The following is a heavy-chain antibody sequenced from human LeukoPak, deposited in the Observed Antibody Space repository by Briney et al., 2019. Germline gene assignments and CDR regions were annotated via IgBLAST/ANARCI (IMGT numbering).Heavy chain of an antibody. CDR3: ARVSGYSSSWSDAFDI. D-gene: IGHD6-13*01. CDR1: GDSVSSNSAA. Sequence: SQTLSLTCAISGDSVSSNSAAWNWIRQSPSRGLEWLGRTYYRSKWYNDYAVSVKSRITINPDTSKNQFSLQLNSVTPEDTAVYYCARVSGYSSSWSDAFDIWGQGTMVTVSS. J-gene: IGHJ3*02. CDR2: TYYRSKWYN. V-gene: IGHV6-1*01.